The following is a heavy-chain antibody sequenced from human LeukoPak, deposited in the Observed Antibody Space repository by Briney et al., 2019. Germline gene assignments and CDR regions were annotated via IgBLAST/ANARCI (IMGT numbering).Heavy chain of an antibody. CDR2: IRYDGSDT. CDR1: GFSLTRSS. CDR3: VRGDEVDY. D-gene: IGHD3-16*01. J-gene: IGHJ4*02. Sequence: GGSLRLSCAASGFSLTRSSMHWVRQAPGKGLEWVAFIRYDGSDTNYADSVKGRFIISRDTVKNTLYLQMNSLGPEDTAVYYCVRGDEVDYWGQGTLVTVSS. V-gene: IGHV3-30*02.